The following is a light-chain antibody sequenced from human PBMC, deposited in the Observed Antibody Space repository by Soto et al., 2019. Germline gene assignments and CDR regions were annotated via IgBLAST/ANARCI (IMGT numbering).Light chain of an antibody. V-gene: IGKV1-12*01. CDR1: QDVSSW. CDR2: AAF. CDR3: QQAKSAPLT. Sequence: DVQLTQSPSSVSASVGDRITITCRASQDVSSWLAWYQHKPGKAPKLLIYAAFNLQGGVPSRFSGSRSGTEFTLSISGLQPEDFGTYYCQQAKSAPLTFGQGTRLEIK. J-gene: IGKJ5*01.